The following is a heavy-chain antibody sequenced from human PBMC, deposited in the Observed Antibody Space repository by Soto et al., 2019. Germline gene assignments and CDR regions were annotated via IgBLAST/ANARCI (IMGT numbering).Heavy chain of an antibody. CDR2: IKQDGSEK. Sequence: GGSLRLSCAASGFTFSNYWMTWVRQAPGKGLEWVANIKQDGSEKYYVDSVKGRFTISRDNSKNTLYLQMNSLRAEDTAVYYCAKGPTGATTRVDYWGQGTLVTVSS. CDR3: AKGPTGATTRVDY. J-gene: IGHJ4*02. V-gene: IGHV3-7*03. D-gene: IGHD1-1*01. CDR1: GFTFSNYW.